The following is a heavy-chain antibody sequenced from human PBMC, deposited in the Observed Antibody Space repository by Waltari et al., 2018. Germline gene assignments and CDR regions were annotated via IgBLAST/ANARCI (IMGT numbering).Heavy chain of an antibody. CDR1: GGSISSYY. CDR3: ARQDGSSWHRGYNWFDP. Sequence: QVQLQESGPGLVKPSETLSLTCTVSGGSISSYYWSWIRQPPGKGLEWIGYIYYSGSTNYNPSLKSRVTISVDTSKNQFSLKLSSVTAADTAVYYCARQDGSSWHRGYNWFDPWGQGTLVTVSS. D-gene: IGHD6-13*01. V-gene: IGHV4-59*08. CDR2: IYYSGST. J-gene: IGHJ5*02.